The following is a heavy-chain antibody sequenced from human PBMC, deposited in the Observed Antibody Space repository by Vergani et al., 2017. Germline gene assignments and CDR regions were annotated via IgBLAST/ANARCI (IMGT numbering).Heavy chain of an antibody. D-gene: IGHD2-2*02. CDR3: SRTVGFQLLYRYYYYMDV. CDR1: GFIFNNAW. V-gene: IGHV3-72*01. Sequence: EVQLVESGGGLVKPGGSLRLSCEASGFIFNNAWMSWVRQAPGKGLEWVGRIRNKANDYTTQYAASVKGRFTISRDDSKSYLYLQMNSLRAEDTAVYYCSRTVGFQLLYRYYYYMDVWGKGTTVTVPS. J-gene: IGHJ6*03. CDR2: IRNKANDYTT.